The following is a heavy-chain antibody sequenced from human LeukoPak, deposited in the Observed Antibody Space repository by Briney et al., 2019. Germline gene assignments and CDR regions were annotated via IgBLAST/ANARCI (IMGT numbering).Heavy chain of an antibody. V-gene: IGHV3-11*01. Sequence: GGSLRLSCVASGFTFSDFYMIWIRQAPGRGLECVSYISGSGSGIYYTDSVKGRSTISRDNAKNSLFLQMNSLRAEDTAVYYCARIGGGNAFDIWGQGTMVTVSS. CDR1: GFTFSDFY. CDR3: ARIGGGNAFDI. D-gene: IGHD1-26*01. CDR2: ISGSGSGI. J-gene: IGHJ3*02.